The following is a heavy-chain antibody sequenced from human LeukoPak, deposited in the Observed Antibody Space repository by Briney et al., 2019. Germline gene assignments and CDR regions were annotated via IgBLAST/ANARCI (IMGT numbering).Heavy chain of an antibody. CDR1: GFTVITND. CDR2: LYSDGNT. Sequence: GGSPRLSCAASGFTVITNDMTWVRQAPGKGLEWVSVLYSDGNTKYADSVQGRFTISRDNSKNTLYLEMNSLSPDNTAVYYCARGVEPLAANTLAYWGQGTLVTVSS. V-gene: IGHV3-53*01. J-gene: IGHJ4*02. D-gene: IGHD1-14*01. CDR3: ARGVEPLAANTLAY.